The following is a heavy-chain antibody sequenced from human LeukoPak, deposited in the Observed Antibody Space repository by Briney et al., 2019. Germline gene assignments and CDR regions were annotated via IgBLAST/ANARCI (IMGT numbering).Heavy chain of an antibody. Sequence: GASVKVSCKASVYTFTSYYMHWVRQAPGQGLEWMGIINPSGGSTSYAQKFQGRVTMTRDTSTSTVYMELSSLRSEDTAVYYCARGTFTMIVVVYNWFDPWGQGTLVTVSS. CDR1: VYTFTSYY. J-gene: IGHJ5*02. CDR3: ARGTFTMIVVVYNWFDP. CDR2: INPSGGST. V-gene: IGHV1-46*01. D-gene: IGHD3-22*01.